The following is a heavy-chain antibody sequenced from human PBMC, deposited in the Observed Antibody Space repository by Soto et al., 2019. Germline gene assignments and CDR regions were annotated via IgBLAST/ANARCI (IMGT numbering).Heavy chain of an antibody. CDR3: ARWCSSTSCYFDY. CDR1: GGSISSSNW. D-gene: IGHD2-2*01. J-gene: IGHJ4*02. Sequence: SETLSLTCAVSGGSISSSNWWSWVRQPPGKGLEWIGEIYHSGSTNYNPSLKSRVTISVDKSKNQFSLKLSSVTAADTAVYYCARWCSSTSCYFDYWGQGTLVTVSS. CDR2: IYHSGST. V-gene: IGHV4-4*02.